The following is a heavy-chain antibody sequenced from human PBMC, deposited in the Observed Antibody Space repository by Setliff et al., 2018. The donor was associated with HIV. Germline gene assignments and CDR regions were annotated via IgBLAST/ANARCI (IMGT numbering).Heavy chain of an antibody. CDR2: INAGSGNT. D-gene: IGHD1-26*01. Sequence: GASVKVSCKASGYTFSTYAIHWVRQAPGQRLEWMGWINAGSGNTKYSQRFQDRVTITRDTSASTAYLELSSLRSEDTAVYYCARPVGGTGFDPWGQGTLVTVSS. CDR3: ARPVGGTGFDP. CDR1: GYTFSTYA. V-gene: IGHV1-3*01. J-gene: IGHJ5*02.